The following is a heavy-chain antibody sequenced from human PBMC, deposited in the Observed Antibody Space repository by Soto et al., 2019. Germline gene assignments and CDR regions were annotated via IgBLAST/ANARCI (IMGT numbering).Heavy chain of an antibody. CDR3: ARSCDSGPAVDY. Sequence: QVQLVESGGGLVKPGGSLRLSCAASGFTFSDYYMSWIRQAPGKGLEWVSYISSSSSYTNYADSVKGRFTISRDNAKNSLYLQMNSLRAEDTAVYYCARSCDSGPAVDYWGQGTLVTVSS. CDR1: GFTFSDYY. V-gene: IGHV3-11*06. CDR2: ISSSSSYT. D-gene: IGHD3-10*01. J-gene: IGHJ4*02.